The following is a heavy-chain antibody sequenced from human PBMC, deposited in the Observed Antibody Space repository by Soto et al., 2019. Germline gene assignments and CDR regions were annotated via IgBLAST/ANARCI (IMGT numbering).Heavy chain of an antibody. Sequence: GGSLRLSCAASRFTFTTYAMNWVRQAPGKGLEWVALMSSDGTNEHYADSVRGRFTVSRDNSRNTLFLQMNNLRTDDTAVYYCARCVYIRGWYCYYDFWVLRTIVNVW. D-gene: IGHD6-19*01. J-gene: IGHJ6*01. CDR1: RFTFTTYA. CDR3: ARCVYIRGWYCYYDFWVLRTIVNV. V-gene: IGHV3-30-3*01. CDR2: MSSDGTNE.